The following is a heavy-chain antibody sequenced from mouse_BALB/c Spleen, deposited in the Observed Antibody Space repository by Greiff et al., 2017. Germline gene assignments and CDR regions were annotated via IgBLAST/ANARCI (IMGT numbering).Heavy chain of an antibody. D-gene: IGHD2-10*02. CDR3: ARPRFSYAMDY. CDR2: ISYSGST. CDR1: GYSITSDYA. Sequence: EVQLQESGPGLVKPSQSLSLTCTVTGYSITSDYAWNWIRQFPGNKLEWMGYISYSGSTSYNPSLKSRISITRDTSKNQFFLQLNSVTTEDTATYYCARPRFSYAMDYWGQGTSVTVSS. J-gene: IGHJ4*01. V-gene: IGHV3-2*02.